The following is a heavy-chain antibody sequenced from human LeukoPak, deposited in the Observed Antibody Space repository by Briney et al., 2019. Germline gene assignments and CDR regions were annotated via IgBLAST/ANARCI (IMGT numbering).Heavy chain of an antibody. CDR1: GGSFSRYY. J-gene: IGHJ4*03. D-gene: IGHD5-24*01. V-gene: IGHV4-34*01. CDR2: IDHRGDT. Sequence: PSETLSLTCAVYGGSFSRYYWSWIRQSPGKGLEWIAEIDHRGDTNYNPSVKSRVTISVDTSKNQFSLKVRSLSAADTAVYYFARGATISETGYFDFWAQATLATVSS. CDR3: ARGATISETGYFDF.